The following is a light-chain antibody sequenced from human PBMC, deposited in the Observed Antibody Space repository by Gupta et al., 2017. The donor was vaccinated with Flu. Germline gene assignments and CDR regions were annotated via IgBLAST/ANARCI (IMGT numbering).Light chain of an antibody. Sequence: SGTISCTGTGSDVGGYNYVSWYQQHPGKAPKVMIFEVSKRPSGVPDRFSGSKSGNTADLTVSGLQAEDEADYYCSSYAGSNNWVFGGGTKVTVL. V-gene: IGLV2-8*01. CDR3: SSYAGSNNWV. J-gene: IGLJ3*02. CDR1: GSDVGGYNY. CDR2: EVS.